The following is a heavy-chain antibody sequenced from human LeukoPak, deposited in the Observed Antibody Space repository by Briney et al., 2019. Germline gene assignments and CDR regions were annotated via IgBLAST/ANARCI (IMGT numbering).Heavy chain of an antibody. V-gene: IGHV3-7*01. CDR1: GFTFSSYW. CDR2: INQDGSKK. J-gene: IGHJ6*02. CDR3: VRDCSSVNCPPTDYYGLDV. D-gene: IGHD1-1*01. Sequence: GGSLRLSCATSGFTFSSYWMSWVRQAPGKGPEWVAFINQDGSKKYFVGSLKGRFTISRDNGKNSMYLQMNSLRVEDTAVHYCVRDCSSVNCPPTDYYGLDVWGRGTTVTVSS.